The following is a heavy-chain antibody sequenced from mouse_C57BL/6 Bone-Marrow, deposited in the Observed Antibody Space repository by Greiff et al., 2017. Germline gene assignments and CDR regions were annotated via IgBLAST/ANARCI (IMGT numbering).Heavy chain of an antibody. J-gene: IGHJ3*01. D-gene: IGHD2-3*01. V-gene: IGHV1-19*01. CDR1: GYTFTDYY. CDR2: INPYNGGT. CDR3: ARGDSDGYLLCFAY. Sequence: EVQLQQSGPVLVKPGASVKMSCKASGYTFTDYYMNWVKQSHGKSLEWIGVINPYNGGTSYNQKFKGKATLTVDKSSSTAYMELRSLTSEDSAVYYCARGDSDGYLLCFAYWGQGTLVTVSA.